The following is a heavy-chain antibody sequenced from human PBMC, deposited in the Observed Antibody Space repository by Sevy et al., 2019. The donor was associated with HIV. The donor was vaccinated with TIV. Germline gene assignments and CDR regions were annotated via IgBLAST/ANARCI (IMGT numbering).Heavy chain of an antibody. CDR3: ATASPRVADY. V-gene: IGHV3-48*03. Sequence: GGSLRLSCAASGFTFSSYEMNWVRQAPGKGLEWVSYISSSGSTIYYAGSVKGRFTISRDNAKNSLYLQMNSLRAEDTAVYYCATASPRVADYWGQGTLVTVSS. CDR2: ISSSGSTI. CDR1: GFTFSSYE. J-gene: IGHJ4*02. D-gene: IGHD2-15*01.